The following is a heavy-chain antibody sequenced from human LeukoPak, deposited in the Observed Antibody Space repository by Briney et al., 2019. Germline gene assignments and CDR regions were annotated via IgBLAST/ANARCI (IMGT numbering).Heavy chain of an antibody. Sequence: GGSLRLSCAASGFTFSSYAMNWVRQAPGKGLEWVSAISAGGGSTYYEDSVKGRFTISRDNSKNTLYLQMNSLRAEDTAVYYCAKAAVTNNYYYYYMDVWGKGTTVTVSS. CDR2: ISAGGGST. V-gene: IGHV3-23*01. J-gene: IGHJ6*03. CDR3: AKAAVTNNYYYYYMDV. D-gene: IGHD4-17*01. CDR1: GFTFSSYA.